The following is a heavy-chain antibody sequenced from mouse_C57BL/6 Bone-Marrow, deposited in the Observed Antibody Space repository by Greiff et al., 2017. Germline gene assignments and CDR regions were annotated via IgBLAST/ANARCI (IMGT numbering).Heavy chain of an antibody. D-gene: IGHD1-1*01. CDR2: GQGLDWIG. J-gene: IGHJ3*01. Sequence: VQLQQSGPELARPWASVKISCQAFYTFSRRVHFAIRDTTYWMPWVKQRPGQGLDWIGAIYPGNGGNSYNQKFKGKATLTADKSARTSYMQRSSLTSEDSAVYYCAASYYYGSNWWAYWGQGTLVTVSA. CDR1: YTFSRRVH. CDR3: SEDSAVYYCAASYYYGSNWWAY. V-gene: IGHV1-87*01.